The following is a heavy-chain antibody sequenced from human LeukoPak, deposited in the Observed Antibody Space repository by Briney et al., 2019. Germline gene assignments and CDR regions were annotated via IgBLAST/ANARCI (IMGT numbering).Heavy chain of an antibody. CDR2: IKQDGSEK. CDR3: ARGASNRFDY. V-gene: IGHV3-7*01. Sequence: GGSLRLSCAASGFTFSNYWMNWVRQAPGKGLEWVANIKQDGSEKYYVDSVKGRFTISRDNAKNSLYLQMNSLRGGDTAVYYCARGASNRFDYWGQGTLVTVSS. CDR1: GFTFSNYW. J-gene: IGHJ4*02. D-gene: IGHD1-14*01.